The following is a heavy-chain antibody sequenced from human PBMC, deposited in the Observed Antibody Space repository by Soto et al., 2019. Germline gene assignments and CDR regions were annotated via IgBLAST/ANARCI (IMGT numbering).Heavy chain of an antibody. V-gene: IGHV3-7*03. CDR3: AREREPRLSDH. D-gene: IGHD6-6*01. Sequence: EVQLVESGGGLVQPGGSLRLSCATSGFTFKRFWMNWVRQAQGKGLEWVATIKGDGSEKQYADAVKGWFTVSRDNAKNLVYLQMDSPRAEDTALYYCAREREPRLSDHWGQGTLVTVSS. CDR2: IKGDGSEK. J-gene: IGHJ4*02. CDR1: GFTFKRFW.